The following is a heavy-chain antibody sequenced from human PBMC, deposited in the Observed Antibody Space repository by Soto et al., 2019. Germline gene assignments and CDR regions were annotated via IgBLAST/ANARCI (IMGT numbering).Heavy chain of an antibody. V-gene: IGHV4-4*07. J-gene: IGHJ4*02. CDR1: GDSMTKYY. CDR3: SRTVGAAYYFDF. D-gene: IGHD1-26*01. CDR2: IYTSGST. Sequence: QVQLQESGPGLVKPSETLSLTCTVSGDSMTKYYWSWIRQPAGKGLEWIGRIYTSGSTNYNPSLKSRVTMSIDTSNNHFYLKLKSVTAADTAVYYCSRTVGAAYYFDFWGQGALVTVSS.